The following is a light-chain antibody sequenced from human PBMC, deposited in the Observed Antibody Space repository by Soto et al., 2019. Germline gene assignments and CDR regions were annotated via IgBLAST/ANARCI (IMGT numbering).Light chain of an antibody. Sequence: EIVMTQSPATLSVSPGERATLSCRASQSVSSNLAWYQQKPGQAPRLLIYGASTRATGIPARFSGSGSGTELTLTISSLQSEYVAFYYCQQYNNWPPLYTFGQGTKLEIK. J-gene: IGKJ2*01. CDR1: QSVSSN. V-gene: IGKV3-15*01. CDR3: QQYNNWPPLYT. CDR2: GAS.